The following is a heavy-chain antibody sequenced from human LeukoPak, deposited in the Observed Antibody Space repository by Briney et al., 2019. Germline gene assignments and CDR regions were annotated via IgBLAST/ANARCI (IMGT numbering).Heavy chain of an antibody. CDR3: AKAPASVHKFDY. Sequence: PGGSLRLSCAASGFTVSSNYMSWVRQAPGKGLEWVSAISGSGGSTYYADSVKGRFTISRDNSKNTLYLQMNSLRAEDTAVYYCAKAPASVHKFDYWGQGTLVTVSS. J-gene: IGHJ4*02. D-gene: IGHD1-1*01. CDR1: GFTVSSNY. V-gene: IGHV3-23*01. CDR2: ISGSGGST.